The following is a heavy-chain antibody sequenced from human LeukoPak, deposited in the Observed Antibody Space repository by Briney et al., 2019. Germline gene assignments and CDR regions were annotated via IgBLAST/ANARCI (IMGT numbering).Heavy chain of an antibody. CDR3: ANSLTSGIAVAGTFDY. CDR2: ISWNSGSI. J-gene: IGHJ4*02. Sequence: GGSLRLSCAASGFTFDDYAMHWVRQAPGKGLEWVSGISWNSGSIGYADSVKGRSTISRDNAKNSLYLQMNSLRAEDTALYYCANSLTSGIAVAGTFDYWGQGTLVTVSS. CDR1: GFTFDDYA. D-gene: IGHD6-19*01. V-gene: IGHV3-9*01.